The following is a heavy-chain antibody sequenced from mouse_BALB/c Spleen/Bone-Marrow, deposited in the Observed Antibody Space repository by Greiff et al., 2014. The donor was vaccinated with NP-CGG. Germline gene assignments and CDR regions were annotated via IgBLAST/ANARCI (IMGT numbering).Heavy chain of an antibody. Sequence: VHVKQSGAELVKPGASVKLSCTASGFNIKDTYMHWVKQRPEQGLEWIGRIDPANGNTKYDPKFQGKATITADTSSNTAYLQLSSLTSEDTAVYYCAPYYYGSSQFAYWGQGTLVTVFA. J-gene: IGHJ3*01. V-gene: IGHV14-3*02. CDR3: APYYYGSSQFAY. D-gene: IGHD1-1*01. CDR1: GFNIKDTY. CDR2: IDPANGNT.